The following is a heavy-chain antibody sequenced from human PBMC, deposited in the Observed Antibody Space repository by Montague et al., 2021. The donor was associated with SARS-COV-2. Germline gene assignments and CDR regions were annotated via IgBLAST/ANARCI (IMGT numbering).Heavy chain of an antibody. D-gene: IGHD3-10*01. CDR1: GGFITRNYC. Sequence: SETLSLTCTVSGGFITRNYCWGWIRQPPGKGLEWVGNIYYSGTTFINPSLESRVTISVDASKNQFSLNLTSVTAADTAVYYCARPLVRGVPKAFDIWGQGALVSVSS. CDR2: IYYSGTT. CDR3: ARPLVRGVPKAFDI. V-gene: IGHV4-39*01. J-gene: IGHJ3*02.